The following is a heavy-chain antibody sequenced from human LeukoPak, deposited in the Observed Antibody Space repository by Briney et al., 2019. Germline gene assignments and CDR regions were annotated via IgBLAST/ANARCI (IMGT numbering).Heavy chain of an antibody. CDR1: GGSISSYY. V-gene: IGHV4-59*04. CDR3: ARLTLDYGDLH. Sequence: SETLSLTCTVSGGSISSYYWIWIRQPPVKGLERIGTIYYSGSTYYNPSLKSRVTISVDRSKNQFSLKLSSVTAADTAMYYCARLTLDYGDLHWGQGTLVTVSS. CDR2: IYYSGST. D-gene: IGHD4-17*01. J-gene: IGHJ4*02.